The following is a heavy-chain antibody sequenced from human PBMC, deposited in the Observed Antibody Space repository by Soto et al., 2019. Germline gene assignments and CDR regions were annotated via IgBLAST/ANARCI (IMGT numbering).Heavy chain of an antibody. J-gene: IGHJ4*02. CDR3: ARRGLEGYYDSSEGDY. Sequence: QVQLVQSGAEVKKPGSSVKVSCKASGGTFSSYAISWVRQAPGQGLEWMGGIIPIFGTANYAQKFQGRVTSTXVEXTXKAYMELSSLRSEDTAVYYCARRGLEGYYDSSEGDYWGQGTLVTVSS. V-gene: IGHV1-69*05. D-gene: IGHD3-22*01. CDR1: GGTFSSYA. CDR2: IIPIFGTA.